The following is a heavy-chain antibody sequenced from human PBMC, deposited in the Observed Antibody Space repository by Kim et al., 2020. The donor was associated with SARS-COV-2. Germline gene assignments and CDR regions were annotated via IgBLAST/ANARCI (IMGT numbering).Heavy chain of an antibody. CDR2: IYHSGST. J-gene: IGHJ4*02. D-gene: IGHD3-10*01. V-gene: IGHV4-30-2*01. CDR3: ARVTMVRGVPTFDY. Sequence: SETLSLTCAVSGGSISSGGYSWSWIRQPPGKGLEWIGYIYHSGSTYYNPSLKSRVTISVDRSKNQFSLKLSSVTAADTAVYYCARVTMVRGVPTFDYWGQGTLVTVSS. CDR1: GGSISSGGYS.